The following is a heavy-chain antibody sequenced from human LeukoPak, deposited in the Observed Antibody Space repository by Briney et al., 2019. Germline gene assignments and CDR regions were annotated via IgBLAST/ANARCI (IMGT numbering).Heavy chain of an antibody. D-gene: IGHD3-10*01. J-gene: IGHJ3*02. CDR3: ARGGSGSYIDAFDI. V-gene: IGHV4-38-2*02. Sequence: SETLSLTCTVPGYSISRGYYWGLIRPPPGKGLEWIGCIYHSGNPYYNPSLKSRITISVDTSKNQFSLKLTSVTAADTAVYYCARGGSGSYIDAFDIWGQGTMVTVSS. CDR1: GYSISRGYY. CDR2: IYHSGNP.